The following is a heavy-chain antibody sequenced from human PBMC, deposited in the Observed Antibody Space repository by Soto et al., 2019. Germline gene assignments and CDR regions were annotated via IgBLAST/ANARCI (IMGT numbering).Heavy chain of an antibody. D-gene: IGHD3-3*01. CDR1: GYTFTSYY. V-gene: IGHV1-46*01. J-gene: IGHJ6*02. Sequence: ASVKVSCKASGYTFTSYYMHWVRQAPGQGLEWMGIVNPSGGSTSYAQKFQGRVTMTRDTSTSTVYMELSSLRSEDTAVYYCAREVSITIFGVAPDYYGMDVWGQGTTVTVSS. CDR3: AREVSITIFGVAPDYYGMDV. CDR2: VNPSGGST.